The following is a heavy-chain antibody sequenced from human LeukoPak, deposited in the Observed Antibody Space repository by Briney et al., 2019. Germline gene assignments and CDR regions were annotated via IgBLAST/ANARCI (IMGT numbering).Heavy chain of an antibody. V-gene: IGHV4-39*01. CDR3: ARHVQSTPMIVVVITPPYLPDFDV. D-gene: IGHD3-22*01. Sequence: SETLSLTCTVSGGSISTSSYDWGWIRQPPGKGLEWIGSIYYSGSTYYNPSLKSRVTISVDTSKNQFSLKLRSVTAADTAVYYCARHVQSTPMIVVVITPPYLPDFDVWGRGTLVTVSS. CDR2: IYYSGST. CDR1: GGSISTSSYD. J-gene: IGHJ2*01.